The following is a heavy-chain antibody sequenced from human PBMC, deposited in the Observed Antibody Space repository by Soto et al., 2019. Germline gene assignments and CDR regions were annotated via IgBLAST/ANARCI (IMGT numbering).Heavy chain of an antibody. V-gene: IGHV5-10-1*01. CDR1: GYSLTNIW. CDR3: ARDPSSSPDYVWGTEPGSAFDI. D-gene: IGHD3-16*01. J-gene: IGHJ3*02. CDR2: IDPGDSVT. Sequence: GESLKISCKGSGYSLTNIWIHWVRQMPGKGLEWMGRIDPGDSVTTYNPSFQGHVTMSADKSINTAYLQWSSLRLEDTAVYYCARDPSSSPDYVWGTEPGSAFDIWGPGTMVTVSS.